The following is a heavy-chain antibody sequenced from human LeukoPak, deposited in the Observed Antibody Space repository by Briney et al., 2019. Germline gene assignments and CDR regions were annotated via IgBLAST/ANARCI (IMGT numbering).Heavy chain of an antibody. CDR2: VSATGYTT. Sequence: PGGSLRLSCVASGFTFSSYGMSWVRQAPGKGLEWVSYVSATGYTTSYADSVKGRFTISRDNAKNTVFLQMNSLRAEDTAVYYCAKGRGLEWEPFDYWGQGTLVTVSS. V-gene: IGHV3-23*01. CDR1: GFTFSSYG. CDR3: AKGRGLEWEPFDY. D-gene: IGHD1-26*01. J-gene: IGHJ4*02.